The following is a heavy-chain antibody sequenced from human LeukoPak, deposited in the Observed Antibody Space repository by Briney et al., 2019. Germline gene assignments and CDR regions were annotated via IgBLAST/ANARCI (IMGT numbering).Heavy chain of an antibody. CDR2: GGNSGGT. V-gene: IGHV4-34*01. CDR1: GGSLNGYY. Sequence: PSETLSLTCAVYGGSLNGYYWSWITHPPGKGLEWIGEGGNSGGTKFNPSLKSRVTISADTSKNQFSLKLSSVTAADTAVYYCASPGVDYWGQGTLVTVSS. J-gene: IGHJ4*02. CDR3: ASPGVDY. D-gene: IGHD3-10*01.